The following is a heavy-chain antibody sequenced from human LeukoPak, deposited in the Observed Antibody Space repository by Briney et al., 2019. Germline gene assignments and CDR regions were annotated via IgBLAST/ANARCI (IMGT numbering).Heavy chain of an antibody. CDR3: ARFKRAGGWSYFDY. D-gene: IGHD6-19*01. CDR1: GGSLGPCYY. V-gene: IGHV4-38-2*02. CDR2: FHHSGTT. J-gene: IGHJ4*02. Sequence: PSETLSLTCTVSGGSLGPCYYWGWIRQPPGKGLEWIGTFHHSGTTYYSPSLKSRVTISVDTSKNQFSLKLSSVTAADTAVYYCARFKRAGGWSYFDYWGQGALVTVSS.